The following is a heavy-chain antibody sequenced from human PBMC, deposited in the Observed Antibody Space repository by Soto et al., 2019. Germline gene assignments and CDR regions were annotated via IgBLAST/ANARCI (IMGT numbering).Heavy chain of an antibody. J-gene: IGHJ5*02. CDR1: GFTFSSYS. Sequence: PGGSLRLSCATSGFTFSSYSMNWVRQAPGKGLEWVSYISSSSSTIYYADSVKGRFTISRDNAKNSLYLQMNSLRDEDTAVYYCARETLYSSRWTNWFDPWGQGTLVTVAS. CDR2: ISSSSSTI. D-gene: IGHD6-13*01. V-gene: IGHV3-48*02. CDR3: ARETLYSSRWTNWFDP.